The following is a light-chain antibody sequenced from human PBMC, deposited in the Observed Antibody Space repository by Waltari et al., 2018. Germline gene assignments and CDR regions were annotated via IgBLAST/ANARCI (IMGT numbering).Light chain of an antibody. J-gene: IGLJ1*01. CDR1: ALPKKY. V-gene: IGLV3-25*02. CDR2: KGS. CDR3: QSADSSGNTYV. Sequence: SYELTQPPSVSVSPGQTARHTCSGDALPKKYAYWYQQKPGQAPVLVIYKGSERPSGIPARFSGSSSETTVTLTISGVQAEDEADYYCQSADSSGNTYVFGIGTMVTVL.